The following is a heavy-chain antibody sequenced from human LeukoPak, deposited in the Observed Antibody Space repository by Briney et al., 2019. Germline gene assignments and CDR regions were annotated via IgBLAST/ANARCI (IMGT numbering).Heavy chain of an antibody. CDR3: ARRAGAYSHPYDY. CDR1: GFTFSNYS. Sequence: GGSLRLSCAASGFTFSNYSMNWVRQAPGKGLEWVSYISSSSSTIYYADSVKGRFTISRDNAKNSLYLQMNSLRAEDTAVYYCARRAGAYSHPYDYWGQGTLVTVSS. D-gene: IGHD4/OR15-4a*01. J-gene: IGHJ4*02. CDR2: ISSSSSTI. V-gene: IGHV3-48*01.